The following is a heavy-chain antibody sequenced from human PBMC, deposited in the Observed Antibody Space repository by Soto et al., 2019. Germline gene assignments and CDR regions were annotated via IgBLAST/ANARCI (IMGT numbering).Heavy chain of an antibody. D-gene: IGHD2-15*01. CDR1: GYTFTSYY. CDR3: ASSGQQLLPFDC. V-gene: IGHV1-46*03. J-gene: IGHJ4*02. Sequence: ASVKVSCKASGYTFTSYYMHWVRQAPGQGLEWMGIINPSGGSTSYAQKFQGRVTMTRDTSTSTVYMELSSLRSEDTAVYYCASSGQQLLPFDCWGQGTLVTSPQ. CDR2: INPSGGST.